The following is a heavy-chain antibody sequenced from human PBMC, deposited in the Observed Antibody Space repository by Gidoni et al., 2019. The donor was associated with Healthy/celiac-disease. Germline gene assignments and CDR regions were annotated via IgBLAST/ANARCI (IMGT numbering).Heavy chain of an antibody. V-gene: IGHV5-51*03. CDR3: ARNVESPYYYMDV. CDR2: ISPGDSDT. CDR1: GSRSTSYW. Sequence: EVLLVQSGAEVKKQGESLKISCKGSGSRSTSYWIGWVRQMPGKGLEWMGIISPGDSDTRYSPSFQGQVTISADKSISTAYLQWSSLKASDTAMYYCARNVESPYYYMDVWGKGTTVTVSS. J-gene: IGHJ6*03. D-gene: IGHD3-3*01.